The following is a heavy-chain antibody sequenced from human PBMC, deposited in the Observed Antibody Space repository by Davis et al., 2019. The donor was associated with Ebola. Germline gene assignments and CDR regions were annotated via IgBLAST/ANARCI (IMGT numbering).Heavy chain of an antibody. CDR2: ITASNGNT. V-gene: IGHV1-18*01. Sequence: ASVKVSCKASDYIFTNYGITWVRQAPGQGLEWMGWITASNGNTHYAQKLQDRITMTIDTSTSTAYMELRSLRYDDTAVYYCARDPWGSEKDYWGQGTLITVSS. CDR3: ARDPWGSEKDY. J-gene: IGHJ4*02. CDR1: DYIFTNYG. D-gene: IGHD7-27*01.